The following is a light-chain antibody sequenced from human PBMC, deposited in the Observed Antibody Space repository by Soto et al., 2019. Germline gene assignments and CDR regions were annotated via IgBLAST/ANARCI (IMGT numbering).Light chain of an antibody. J-gene: IGKJ4*01. CDR1: QTVNNY. Sequence: EIVLTQSPVTLSSSPGERATLSCRASQTVNNYLAWYQQKPGQAPRLVIYDVSNRATGIPARFSGSGSGTDFTLTISSLEPEDFAVYYFQQRYDWPLTFGGGTKVEIK. CDR2: DVS. V-gene: IGKV3-11*01. CDR3: QQRYDWPLT.